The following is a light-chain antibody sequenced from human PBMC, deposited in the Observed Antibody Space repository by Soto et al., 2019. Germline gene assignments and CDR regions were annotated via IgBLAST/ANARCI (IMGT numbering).Light chain of an antibody. V-gene: IGLV2-23*01. J-gene: IGLJ2*01. CDR2: EGS. CDR3: CSYVGSSTVV. Sequence: QSVLTQPASVSGSPGQSITIFCTGTSSDVGNYNLVSWYQQHPGKAPKLMIYEGSERPSGVSIRFSGSKSGNTASLTISGLQAEDEADYYCCSYVGSSTVVFGGGTKLTVL. CDR1: SSDVGNYNL.